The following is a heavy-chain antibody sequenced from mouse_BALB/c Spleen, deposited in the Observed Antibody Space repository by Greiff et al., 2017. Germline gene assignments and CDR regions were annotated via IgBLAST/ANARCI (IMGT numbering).Heavy chain of an antibody. CDR1: GYAFTNYL. V-gene: IGHV1-54*01. Sequence: QVHVKQSGAELVRPGTSVKVSCKASGYAFTNYLIEWVKQRPGQGLEWIGVINPGSGGTNYNEKFKGKATLTADKSSSTAYMQLSSLTSDDSAVYFCARSYDGYYDYWGQGTTLTVSS. CDR2: INPGSGGT. J-gene: IGHJ2*01. D-gene: IGHD2-3*01. CDR3: ARSYDGYYDY.